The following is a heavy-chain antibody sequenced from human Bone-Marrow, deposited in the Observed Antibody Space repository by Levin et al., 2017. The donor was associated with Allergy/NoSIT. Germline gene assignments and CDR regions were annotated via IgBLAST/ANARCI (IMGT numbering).Heavy chain of an antibody. CDR1: GGSISSGDYY. J-gene: IGHJ6*02. D-gene: IGHD3-10*01. CDR2: IYYSGST. CDR3: ARDGGSGSYFARYYYYYGMDV. V-gene: IGHV4-30-4*01. Sequence: SETLSLTCTVSGGSISSGDYYWSWIRQPPGKGLEWIGYIYYSGSTYYNPSLKSRVTISVDTSKNQFSLKLSSVTAADTAVYYCARDGGSGSYFARYYYYYGMDVWGQGTTVTVSS.